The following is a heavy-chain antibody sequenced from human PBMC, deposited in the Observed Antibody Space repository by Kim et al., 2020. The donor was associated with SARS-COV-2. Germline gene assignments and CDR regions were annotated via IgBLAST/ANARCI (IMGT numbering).Heavy chain of an antibody. D-gene: IGHD5-12*01. CDR1: GYTFTSYG. Sequence: ASVKVSCKASGYTFTSYGISWVRQAPGQGLEWMGWISAYNGNTNYAQKLQGRVTMTTDTSTSTAYMELRSLRSDDTAVYYCARSPRGPLGRWLQFPPLDYWGQGTLVTVSS. CDR2: ISAYNGNT. J-gene: IGHJ4*02. CDR3: ARSPRGPLGRWLQFPPLDY. V-gene: IGHV1-18*01.